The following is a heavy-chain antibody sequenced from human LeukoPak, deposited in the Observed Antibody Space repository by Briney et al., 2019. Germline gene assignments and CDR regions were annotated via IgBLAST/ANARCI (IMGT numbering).Heavy chain of an antibody. CDR1: GGSFSGCY. Sequence: SETLSLTCAVYGGSFSGCYWSWLRQPSGKGLEWLGEINHSGSTNYNPSLKSRVTISVDTSKNQFSLKLSSVTAADTAVYYCARGRGRSRYYYYYMDVWGKGTTVTVSS. J-gene: IGHJ6*03. D-gene: IGHD4-17*01. CDR2: INHSGST. CDR3: ARGRGRSRYYYYYMDV. V-gene: IGHV4-34*01.